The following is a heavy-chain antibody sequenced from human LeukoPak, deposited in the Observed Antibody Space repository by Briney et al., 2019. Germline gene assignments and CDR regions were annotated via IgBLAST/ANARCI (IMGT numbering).Heavy chain of an antibody. V-gene: IGHV3-74*01. Sequence: GGSLRLSCAASGFTFSSYWMHWVRQAPGKGLVWVSRINSDGSSTSYADSVKGRFTISRDNAKNTLYLQVNSLRAEDTAVYYCARVSWYRWFDPWGQGTLVTVSS. CDR1: GFTFSSYW. J-gene: IGHJ5*02. CDR3: ARVSWYRWFDP. CDR2: INSDGSST. D-gene: IGHD1-26*01.